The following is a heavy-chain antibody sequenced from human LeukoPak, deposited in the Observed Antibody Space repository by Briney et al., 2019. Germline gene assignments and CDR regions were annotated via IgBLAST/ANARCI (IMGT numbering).Heavy chain of an antibody. V-gene: IGHV3-30*18. CDR2: ISYDGSNK. D-gene: IGHD3-22*01. J-gene: IGHJ4*02. CDR1: GFTFSSYG. CDR3: AKDDWSDSSGYQGGFDY. Sequence: PGGSLRLSCAASGFTFSSYGKHWVRQAPGKGLEWVAVISYDGSNKYYADSVKGRFTISRDNSKNTLYLQMNSLRAEDTAVYYCAKDDWSDSSGYQGGFDYWGQGTLVTVSS.